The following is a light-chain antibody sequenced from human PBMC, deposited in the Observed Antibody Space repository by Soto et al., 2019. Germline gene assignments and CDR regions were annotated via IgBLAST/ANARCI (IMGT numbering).Light chain of an antibody. CDR1: QSVSSN. CDR2: GAS. Sequence: EKVMTQSPATLSVSPGERATLSCRASQSVSSNLAWYQQKPGQAPRLLIYGASTRATGIPARFSGSGSGTEFTLTISSLQSEDFAVYYCQQYNNWPPLLTFGGGTKVEIK. V-gene: IGKV3-15*01. J-gene: IGKJ4*01. CDR3: QQYNNWPPLLT.